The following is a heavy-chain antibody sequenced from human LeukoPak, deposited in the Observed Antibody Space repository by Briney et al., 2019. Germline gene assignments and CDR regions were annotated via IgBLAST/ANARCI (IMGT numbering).Heavy chain of an antibody. CDR2: ISEDGSNK. CDR3: ARDRFRGEGATDS. J-gene: IGHJ4*02. Sequence: GRSLRLSCAASGFTFSRYGMHWVRQAPGKGLEWVAVISEDGSNKYYADSVKGRFTISRDTSKNTLYLQMNSLRAEDTALYYCARDRFRGEGATDSWGQGTLVTVSS. D-gene: IGHD1-26*01. V-gene: IGHV3-30*03. CDR1: GFTFSRYG.